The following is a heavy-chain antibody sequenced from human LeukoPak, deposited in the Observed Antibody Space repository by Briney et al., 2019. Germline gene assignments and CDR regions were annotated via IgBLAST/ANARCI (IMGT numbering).Heavy chain of an antibody. V-gene: IGHV3-30*04. J-gene: IGHJ5*02. Sequence: GGSLRLSCAASGFTFSSYAMHWVRRAPGKGLQWVAVISYQGRNKNYEDSVKGRFTISRDNSKNTLYLQMNSLKSEDTAVYYCARGSHRIDYSSSAAFDPWGQGTLVTVSS. CDR2: ISYQGRNK. CDR3: ARGSHRIDYSSSAAFDP. CDR1: GFTFSSYA. D-gene: IGHD6-6*01.